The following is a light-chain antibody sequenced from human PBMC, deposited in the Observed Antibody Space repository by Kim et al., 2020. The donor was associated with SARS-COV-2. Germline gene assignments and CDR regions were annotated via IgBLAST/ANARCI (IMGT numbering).Light chain of an antibody. Sequence: EIVLTQSPGTLSLSPGERATLSCMASQSVSSSYLAWYQQKPGQAPRLLIYGVSSRATGIPDRFSGSGSGTDFTLTISRLEPEDFAVYYCQQYGSSPPYTFGQGTKLEI. CDR3: QQYGSSPPYT. CDR1: QSVSSSY. V-gene: IGKV3-20*01. J-gene: IGKJ2*01. CDR2: GVS.